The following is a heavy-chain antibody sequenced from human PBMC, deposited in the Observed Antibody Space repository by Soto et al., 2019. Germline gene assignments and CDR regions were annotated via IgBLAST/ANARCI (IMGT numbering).Heavy chain of an antibody. D-gene: IGHD5-18*01. Sequence: SGPPLENHTDIHTLSCAVAVFSLSTARMGVSWIRQPPGKALEWLAHIFSNDEKSYSTSLKSRLTISKDTSKSQVVLTMTNMDPVDTATYYCARIRTSAMGPFYFDNWGQGTLVTVSS. CDR2: IFSNDEK. J-gene: IGHJ4*02. CDR1: VFSLSTARMG. V-gene: IGHV2-26*01. CDR3: ARIRTSAMGPFYFDN.